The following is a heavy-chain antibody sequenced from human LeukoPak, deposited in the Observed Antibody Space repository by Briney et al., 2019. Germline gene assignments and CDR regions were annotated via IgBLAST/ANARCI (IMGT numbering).Heavy chain of an antibody. D-gene: IGHD2-2*01. CDR1: GYTFTGYY. J-gene: IGHJ4*02. V-gene: IGHV1-2*02. Sequence: ASVKVSCKASGYTFTGYYMHCVRQAPGQGLEWMGWINPNSGGTNYAQKFQGRVTMTRDTSISTAYMELSRLRSDDTAVYYCARVSRKTTSSFDYWGQGTLVTVSS. CDR2: INPNSGGT. CDR3: ARVSRKTTSSFDY.